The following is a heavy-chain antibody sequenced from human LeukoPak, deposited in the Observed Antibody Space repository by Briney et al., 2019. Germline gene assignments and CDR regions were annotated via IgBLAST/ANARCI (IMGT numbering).Heavy chain of an antibody. CDR3: AKQTGYSSSWYSGYFDY. J-gene: IGHJ4*02. CDR1: GFTFYDYA. CDR2: ISWNSGSI. V-gene: IGHV3-9*03. Sequence: GRSLRLSCAASGFTFYDYAMHWVRQAPGKGLEWVSGISWNSGSIGYADSVKGRFTISRDNAKNSLYLQMNSLRAEDMALYYCAKQTGYSSSWYSGYFDYWGQGTLVTVSS. D-gene: IGHD6-13*01.